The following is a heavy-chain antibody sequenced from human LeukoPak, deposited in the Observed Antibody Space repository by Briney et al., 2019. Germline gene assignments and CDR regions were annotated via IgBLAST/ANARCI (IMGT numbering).Heavy chain of an antibody. CDR1: GFTFSNYW. V-gene: IGHV3-7*01. CDR3: AREDDWNYEDN. D-gene: IGHD1-7*01. Sequence: GSLRLSCAASGFTFSNYWMSWVRQAPGKGLEWVANIKEDGSEKNYVDSVKGRFTISRDNAKNSLSLQMNSLRAEDTAVYYCAREDDWNYEDNWGQGALVTVSS. J-gene: IGHJ4*02. CDR2: IKEDGSEK.